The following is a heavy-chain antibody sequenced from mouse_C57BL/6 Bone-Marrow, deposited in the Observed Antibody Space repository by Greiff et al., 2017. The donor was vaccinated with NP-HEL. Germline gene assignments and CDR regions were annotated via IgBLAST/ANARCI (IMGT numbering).Heavy chain of an antibody. CDR3: ASTAHRAMDY. V-gene: IGHV1-81*01. J-gene: IGHJ4*01. CDR2: IYPRSGNT. CDR1: GYTFTSYG. Sequence: QVHVKQSGAELARPGASVKLSCKASGYTFTSYGISWVKQRTGQGLEWIGEIYPRSGNTYYNEKVKGKATLTADKSSSTAYMELRSLTSEDSAVYFCASTAHRAMDYWGQGTSVTVSS.